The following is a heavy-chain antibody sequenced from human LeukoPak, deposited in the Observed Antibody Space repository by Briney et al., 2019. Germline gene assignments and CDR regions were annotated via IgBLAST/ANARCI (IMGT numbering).Heavy chain of an antibody. CDR3: ARDGGGGAVADY. V-gene: IGHV3-72*01. Sequence: GGSLRLSCAASGFTFSSFGMSWVRQAPGKGLEWVARITNKANSYSIQYAASVKGRFTISRDDSKNSLYLQMNSLKIEDTAMYYCARDGGGGAVADYWGQGALVTVSS. CDR2: ITNKANSYSI. J-gene: IGHJ4*02. CDR1: GFTFSSFG. D-gene: IGHD6-19*01.